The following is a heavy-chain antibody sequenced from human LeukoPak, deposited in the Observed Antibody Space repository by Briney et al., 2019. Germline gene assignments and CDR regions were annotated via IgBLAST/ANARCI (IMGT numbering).Heavy chain of an antibody. CDR3: AMAASGTLANY. CDR2: ISSHGASI. Sequence: GGSLRLSCSASGFTFTSYTMNWVRQAPGKGLDYVSAISSHGASIYYADSVKGRFTISRDNSKNTLYLQMSSLRAEDTAVYYCAMAASGTLANYWGQGTLVTVSS. CDR1: GFTFTSYT. D-gene: IGHD5-12*01. J-gene: IGHJ4*02. V-gene: IGHV3-64D*09.